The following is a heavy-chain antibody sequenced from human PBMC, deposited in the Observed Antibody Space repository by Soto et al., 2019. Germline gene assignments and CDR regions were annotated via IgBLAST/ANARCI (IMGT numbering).Heavy chain of an antibody. D-gene: IGHD5-12*01. CDR3: ARAPSGYVRYYGMDV. CDR2: ISAYNGNT. CDR1: GYTFTSYG. Sequence: ASVKVSCKASGYTFTSYGIIWVRQAPGQGLEWMGWISAYNGNTNYAQKFQGRVTMTTDTSTSTAYMELSSLRSEDTAVYYCARAPSGYVRYYGMDVWGQGTTVTVSS. V-gene: IGHV1-18*01. J-gene: IGHJ6*02.